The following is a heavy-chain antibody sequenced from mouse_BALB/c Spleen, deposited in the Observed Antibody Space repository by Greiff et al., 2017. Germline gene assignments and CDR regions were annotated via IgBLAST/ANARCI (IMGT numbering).Heavy chain of an antibody. D-gene: IGHD2-14*01. CDR3: ARGGYDGGGYYAMDD. Sequence: EVKLMESGGGLVQPGGSRKLSCAASGFTFSSFGMHWVRQAPEKGLEWVAYISSGSSTIYYADTVKGRFTISSDNPKNTLFLQMTSLRSEDTAMYYCARGGYDGGGYYAMDDWGQGTSVTVSA. J-gene: IGHJ4*01. CDR1: GFTFSSFG. CDR2: ISSGSSTI. V-gene: IGHV5-17*02.